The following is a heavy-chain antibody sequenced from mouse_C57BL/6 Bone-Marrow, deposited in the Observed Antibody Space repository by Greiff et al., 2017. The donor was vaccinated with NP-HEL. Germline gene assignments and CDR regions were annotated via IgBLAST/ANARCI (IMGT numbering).Heavy chain of an antibody. J-gene: IGHJ2*01. CDR3: ALYDYDDLLFDY. D-gene: IGHD2-4*01. CDR2: IDPSDSYT. V-gene: IGHV1-59*01. CDR1: GYTFTSYW. Sequence: QVQLKQPGAELVRPGTSVKLSCKASGYTFTSYWMHWVKQRPGQGLEWIGVIDPSDSYTNYNQKFKGKATLTVDTSSSTAYMQLSSLTSEDSAVYYCALYDYDDLLFDYWGQGTTLTVSS.